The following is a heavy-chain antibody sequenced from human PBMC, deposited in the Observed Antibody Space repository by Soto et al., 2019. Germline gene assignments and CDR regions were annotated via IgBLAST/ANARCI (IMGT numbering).Heavy chain of an antibody. CDR3: ARHDCSSTRCYNFGMDV. J-gene: IGHJ6*02. D-gene: IGHD2-2*02. Sequence: ECLKISCKCSVSSFTNYLISWVRQMPGKGLEWMGRIDPSDSYTKYSPSFQGHVTISADNSISTAYLQWSSLKASDTATYYCARHDCSSTRCYNFGMDVWGQGTTVTVSS. V-gene: IGHV5-10-1*01. CDR1: VSSFTNYL. CDR2: IDPSDSYT.